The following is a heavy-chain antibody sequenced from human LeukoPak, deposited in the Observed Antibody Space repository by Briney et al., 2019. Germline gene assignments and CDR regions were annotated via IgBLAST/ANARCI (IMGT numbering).Heavy chain of an antibody. J-gene: IGHJ4*02. CDR1: GGSISSYY. V-gene: IGHV4-59*12. CDR3: ARYSIAAATFDY. CDR2: IYNSGST. Sequence: SETLSLTCTVSGGSISSYYWSWIRQPPGKGLEWIGYIYNSGSTNYNPSLKSRVTMSVDTSKNQFSLKLGSVTAADTAVYYCARYSIAAATFDYWGQGTLVTVSS. D-gene: IGHD6-13*01.